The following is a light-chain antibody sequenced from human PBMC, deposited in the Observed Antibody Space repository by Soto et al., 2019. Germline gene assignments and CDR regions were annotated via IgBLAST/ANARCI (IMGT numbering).Light chain of an antibody. CDR1: QSVSSSH. Sequence: EIVLTQSPGTLSLSPGEIATLSCRASQSVSSSHIAWYQQKPGQAPRLLIYGPSSRATGIPERFSGSGSGTDFTLSISRPEPEDFAVYYCHQFGSSPQTFGHGTKVDIK. V-gene: IGKV3-20*01. J-gene: IGKJ1*01. CDR2: GPS. CDR3: HQFGSSPQT.